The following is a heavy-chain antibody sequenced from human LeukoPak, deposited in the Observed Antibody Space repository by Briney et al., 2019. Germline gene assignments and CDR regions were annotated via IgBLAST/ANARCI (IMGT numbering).Heavy chain of an antibody. CDR3: AREVQASSESKSLFDY. D-gene: IGHD1-14*01. CDR2: IKQDGSET. J-gene: IGHJ4*02. V-gene: IGHV3-7*01. Sequence: PGGSLRLSCAASGFTFSSYWMSWVRQAPGKGLEWVANIKQDGSETYYVDSVKGRFTISRDNAKNSLYLQMYSLSVEDTAVYYCAREVQASSESKSLFDYWGQGTLVTVSS. CDR1: GFTFSSYW.